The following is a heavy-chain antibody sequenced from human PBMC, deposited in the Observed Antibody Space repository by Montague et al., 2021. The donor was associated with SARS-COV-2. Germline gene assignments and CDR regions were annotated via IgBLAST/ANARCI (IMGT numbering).Heavy chain of an antibody. V-gene: IGHV3-9*01. CDR1: GFTFDDSA. J-gene: IGHJ4*02. CDR3: AKAHYYDSSGYDN. Sequence: SLRLSCAASGFTFDDSAMHWVRQAPGKGLEWVSGISWNSGSIGYADSVKGRFIISRDNAKNSLYLQMNSLRAEDTALYYCAKAHYYDSSGYDNWGQGTLVTVSS. D-gene: IGHD3-22*01. CDR2: ISWNSGSI.